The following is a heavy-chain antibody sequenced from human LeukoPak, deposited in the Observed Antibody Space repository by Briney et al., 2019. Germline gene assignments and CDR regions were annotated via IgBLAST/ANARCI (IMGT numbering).Heavy chain of an antibody. CDR1: GGSISSYY. D-gene: IGHD5-12*01. CDR3: ARSRDGYNFGY. V-gene: IGHV4-59*08. Sequence: SETLSLACTVSGGSISSYYWSWIRQPPGKGLEWIGYIYYSGSTNYNPSLKSRVTISVDTSKNQFSLKLSSVTAADTAVYYCARSRDGYNFGYWGQGTLVTVSS. J-gene: IGHJ4*02. CDR2: IYYSGST.